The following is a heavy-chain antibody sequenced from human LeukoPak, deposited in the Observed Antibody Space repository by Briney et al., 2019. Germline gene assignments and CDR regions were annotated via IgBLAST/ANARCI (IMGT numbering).Heavy chain of an antibody. D-gene: IGHD5-18*01. CDR2: IYYSGST. CDR1: GGSISSSSYY. Sequence: SETLSLTCTVSGGSISSSSYYWGWIRQPPGKRLEWIGSIYYSGSTYYNPSLKSRVTISVDTSKNQFSLRLDSMTAADTAVYFCAAHRGHTYGPLDYWGQGILVTVSS. J-gene: IGHJ4*02. V-gene: IGHV4-39*07. CDR3: AAHRGHTYGPLDY.